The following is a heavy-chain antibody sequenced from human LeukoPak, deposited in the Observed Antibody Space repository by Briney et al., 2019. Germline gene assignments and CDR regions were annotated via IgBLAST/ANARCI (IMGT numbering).Heavy chain of an antibody. CDR1: GGSFSGYY. D-gene: IGHD3-9*01. CDR2: INHSGST. Sequence: SETLSLTSAVYGGSFSGYYWSWIRQPPGKGLEWIGEINHSGSTNYNPSLKSRVTISVDTSKNQFSLKLSSVTAADTAVYYCARGSRVLRYFDWLSSGAFDIWGQGTMVTVSS. CDR3: ARGSRVLRYFDWLSSGAFDI. V-gene: IGHV4-34*01. J-gene: IGHJ3*02.